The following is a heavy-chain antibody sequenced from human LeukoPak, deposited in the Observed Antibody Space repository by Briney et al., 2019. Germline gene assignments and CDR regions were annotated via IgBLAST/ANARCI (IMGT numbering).Heavy chain of an antibody. CDR1: GFTFSSYG. J-gene: IGHJ4*02. V-gene: IGHV3-53*01. CDR3: CWGVITPQLDY. D-gene: IGHD3-10*01. Sequence: PGGSLRLSCAASGFTFSSYGMHWVRQAPGKGLEWVSVIYSGGSTYYADSVKGRFTISRDNSKNTLYLQMNSLRAEDTAVYYCCWGVITPQLDYWGQGTLVTVSS. CDR2: IYSGGST.